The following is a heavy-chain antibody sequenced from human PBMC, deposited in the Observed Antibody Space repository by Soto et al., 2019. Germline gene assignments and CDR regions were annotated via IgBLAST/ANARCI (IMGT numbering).Heavy chain of an antibody. V-gene: IGHV3-30-3*01. CDR1: GFTFSSYA. D-gene: IGHD3-3*01. Sequence: GGSLRLSCAASGFTFSSYAMHWVRQAPGKGLEWVAVISYDGSNKYYADSVKGRFTISRDNSKNTLYLQMNSLRAEDTALYYCAIPSDYYDFWSGPFDYWGQGTLVTVSS. J-gene: IGHJ4*02. CDR3: AIPSDYYDFWSGPFDY. CDR2: ISYDGSNK.